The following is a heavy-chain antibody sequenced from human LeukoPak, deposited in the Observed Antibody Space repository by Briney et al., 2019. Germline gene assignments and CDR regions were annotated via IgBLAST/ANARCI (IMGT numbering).Heavy chain of an antibody. CDR1: GFTFSGYS. CDR2: IIGSSATI. V-gene: IGHV3-48*04. D-gene: IGHD5-18*01. CDR3: AKKVRGYSYGYGGAFDI. J-gene: IGHJ3*02. Sequence: GGSLRLSCAASGFTFSGYSMNWVRHAPRKGLQLLSFIIGSSATIYYADPVKGRFTISRDNAKNSLYLQMNSLRAEDTAVYYCAKKVRGYSYGYGGAFDIWGQGTMVTASS.